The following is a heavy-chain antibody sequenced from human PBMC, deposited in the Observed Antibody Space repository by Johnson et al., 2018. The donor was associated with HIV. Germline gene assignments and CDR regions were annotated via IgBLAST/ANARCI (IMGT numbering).Heavy chain of an antibody. D-gene: IGHD3-3*01. Sequence: QVQLVESGGGVVQPGRSLRLSCAASGFTFSSYGMHWVRQAPGKGLEWVAVISYDGSNKYYADSVKGRFTISRDNSKNSLYLQMNSLRAEDTAVYYCARDSPGAEWFQTDGRAFDIWGQGTMVTVSS. CDR3: ARDSPGAEWFQTDGRAFDI. V-gene: IGHV3-30*03. J-gene: IGHJ3*02. CDR1: GFTFSSYG. CDR2: ISYDGSNK.